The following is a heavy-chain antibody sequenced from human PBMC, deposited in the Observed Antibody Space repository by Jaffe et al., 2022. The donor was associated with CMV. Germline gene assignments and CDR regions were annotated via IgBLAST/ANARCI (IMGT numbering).Heavy chain of an antibody. J-gene: IGHJ4*02. D-gene: IGHD5-12*01. V-gene: IGHV3-53*02. Sequence: EVQLVETGGGLIQPGGSLRLSCAASGFTVSDNYMIWVRQAPGRGLEWVSVTYSGGNTYFADSVKGRFTISRDSSKNILYLQMNSLRGEDTAIYYCAKGEFSSYDEYYFDYWGQGTLVTVSS. CDR1: GFTVSDNY. CDR2: TYSGGNT. CDR3: AKGEFSSYDEYYFDY.